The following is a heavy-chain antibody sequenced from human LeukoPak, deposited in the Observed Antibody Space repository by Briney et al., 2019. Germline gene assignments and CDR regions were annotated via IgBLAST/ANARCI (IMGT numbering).Heavy chain of an antibody. D-gene: IGHD3-10*01. CDR1: GYSFTSYW. V-gene: IGHV5-51*01. CDR2: IYPGDSDT. CDR3: ARQAGVGFGELLFGAIPPGY. J-gene: IGHJ4*02. Sequence: GESLKISCKGSGYSFTSYWIGWVRQLPGKGLEWMGIIYPGDSDTRYSPSFQGQVTISADKSISTAYLQWSSLKASDTAMYYCARQAGVGFGELLFGAIPPGYWGQGTLVTVSS.